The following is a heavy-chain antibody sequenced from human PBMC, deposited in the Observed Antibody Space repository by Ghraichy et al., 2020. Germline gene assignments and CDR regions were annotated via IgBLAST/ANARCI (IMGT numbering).Heavy chain of an antibody. CDR2: ITSGSGGST. V-gene: IGHV3-23*01. CDR3: AKPGGVSSGRYYFDY. Sequence: GESLNISCAASGFTFSSYGMSWVRQVARKGLEWVSTITSGSGGSTYCADSVKGRFTISRDNSKNTLYLQMNSLRADDTAVYYCAKPGGVSSGRYYFDYWGQGSLVTVSS. D-gene: IGHD3-10*01. CDR1: GFTFSSYG. J-gene: IGHJ4*02.